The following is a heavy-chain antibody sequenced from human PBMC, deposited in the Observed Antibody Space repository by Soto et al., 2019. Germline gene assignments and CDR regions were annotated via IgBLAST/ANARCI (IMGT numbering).Heavy chain of an antibody. J-gene: IGHJ5*02. CDR1: GGTFNSYT. D-gene: IGHD2-15*01. CDR2: IIPILSVA. V-gene: IGHV1-69*02. Sequence: QVQLVQSGAEVKQPGSSVKVSCKASGGTFNSYTISWVRQAPGQGLEWMGRIIPILSVAKYAQNFQGRVTITADKSTRTAYMELSSLRSEDTAVYYCAVGYCSGGSCYSELYNWFDPWGQGTLVTVSS. CDR3: AVGYCSGGSCYSELYNWFDP.